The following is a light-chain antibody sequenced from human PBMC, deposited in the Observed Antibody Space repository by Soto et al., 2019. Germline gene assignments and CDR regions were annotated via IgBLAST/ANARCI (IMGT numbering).Light chain of an antibody. CDR2: GAS. CDR3: QQYNNWPLT. V-gene: IGKV3-15*01. CDR1: QSVNNN. J-gene: IGKJ4*01. Sequence: EIVMTQSPATLSVSPGERATLSCRASQSVNNNLAWYQQKPGQTPRLLLYGASTRAAAIPARFSGSGSGTEFTLTISSLQSEDFAVYYWQQYNNWPLTFGGGTKVEIK.